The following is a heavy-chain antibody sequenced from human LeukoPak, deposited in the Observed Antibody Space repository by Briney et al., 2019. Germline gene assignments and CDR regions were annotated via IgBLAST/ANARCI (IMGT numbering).Heavy chain of an antibody. V-gene: IGHV1-18*01. D-gene: IGHD6-19*01. Sequence: ASVKVSCKASGYSFTDYYMHCVRQAPGQGLEWMGWISAYNGNTNYAQKLQGRVTMTTDTSTSTAYMELRSLRSDDTAVYYCAIFSIAVAPLFDYWGQGTLVTVSS. CDR1: GYSFTDYY. J-gene: IGHJ4*02. CDR3: AIFSIAVAPLFDY. CDR2: ISAYNGNT.